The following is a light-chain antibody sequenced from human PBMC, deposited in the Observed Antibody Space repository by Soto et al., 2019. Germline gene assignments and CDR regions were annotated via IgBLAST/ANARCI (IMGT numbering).Light chain of an antibody. CDR3: NSYTGRSTLLFV. V-gene: IGLV2-14*03. CDR2: DVS. CDR1: SSDVGGYKY. J-gene: IGLJ1*01. Sequence: QSVLTQPASVSGSPGQSITISCTGTSSDVGGYKYVSWFQQHPGKAPKLMIYDVSYRPSGVSNRFSGSKSGNTASLTISGLQAEDEADYYCNSYTGRSTLLFVFGTGTKVTVL.